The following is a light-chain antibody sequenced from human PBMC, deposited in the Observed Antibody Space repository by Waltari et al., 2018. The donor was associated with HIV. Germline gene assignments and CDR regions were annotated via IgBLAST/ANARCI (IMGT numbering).Light chain of an antibody. J-gene: IGLJ1*01. Sequence: SYVLTQPPSVSVAPGQTARITCGGNNIGSKSVHWYQQKPGQAPVLVVCDDSDRPSGIPERVSDSNSGNTATLTISRVEAGDEGDYYCQVWDTSSDHPGYVFGTGTKVTVL. CDR3: QVWDTSSDHPGYV. V-gene: IGLV3-21*02. CDR1: NIGSKS. CDR2: DDS.